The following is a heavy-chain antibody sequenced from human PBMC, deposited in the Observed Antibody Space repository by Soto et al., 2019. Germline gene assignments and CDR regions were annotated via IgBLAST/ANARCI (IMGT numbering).Heavy chain of an antibody. J-gene: IGHJ4*02. V-gene: IGHV4-39*02. CDR3: ARTDFWTHGPDI. Sequence: QLQLQESGPGLVKPSETLSLSCTFSGGSVSGSNNYWGWIRQPPGKGLEWIGSIHYSGTTYYKSTLRSRPTISADTSKNRFSLRLTSATAADPAVYFCARTDFWTHGPDIWGQGTLVTVSS. CDR1: GGSVSGSNNY. CDR2: IHYSGTT. D-gene: IGHD3-3*01.